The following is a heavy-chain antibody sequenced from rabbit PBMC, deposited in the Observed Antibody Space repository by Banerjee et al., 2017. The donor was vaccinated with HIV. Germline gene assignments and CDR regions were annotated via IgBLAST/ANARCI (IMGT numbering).Heavy chain of an antibody. Sequence: QEQLEESGGDLVKPEGSLTLTCTASGFSLSNKYVMCWVRQAPGKGLEWIACINTSSGNTVYATWAKGRFTISKTSWTTVTLQMTSLTAADTASYFCARGIRWLGWAAEYYFDSWGQGTLVTVS. J-gene: IGHJ4*01. CDR1: GFSLSNKYV. CDR3: ARGIRWLGWAAEYYFDS. CDR2: INTSSGNT. D-gene: IGHD4-1*01. V-gene: IGHV1S45*01.